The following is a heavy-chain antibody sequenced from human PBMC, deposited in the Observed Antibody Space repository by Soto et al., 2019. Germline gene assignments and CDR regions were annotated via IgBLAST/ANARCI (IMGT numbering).Heavy chain of an antibody. CDR3: VRTVSGSYSDAFDM. V-gene: IGHV3-74*01. J-gene: IGHJ3*02. Sequence: GGSLRLSCTASEFTFSNYWMHWVRQAPGKGLMWVSRINRDGTGTIYADSVKGRFSISRDSTKDTVYLQMNSLRAEDTAVYYCVRTVSGSYSDAFDMWGQGTVVTVSS. CDR1: EFTFSNYW. D-gene: IGHD1-26*01. CDR2: INRDGTGT.